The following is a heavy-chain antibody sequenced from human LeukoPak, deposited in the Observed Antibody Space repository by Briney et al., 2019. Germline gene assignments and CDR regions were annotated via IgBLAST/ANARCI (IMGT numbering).Heavy chain of an antibody. CDR2: IYTSGST. CDR3: ARAPSNYDILTGYYPRYFDY. V-gene: IGHV4-4*09. D-gene: IGHD3-9*01. CDR1: GGSISSYY. Sequence: SETLSLTCTVSGGSISSYYWSWIRQPPGKGLEWIGYIYTSGSTNYNPSLKSRVTISVDTSKNQFSLKLSSVTAADTAVYYCARAPSNYDILTGYYPRYFDYWGQGTLVTVSS. J-gene: IGHJ4*02.